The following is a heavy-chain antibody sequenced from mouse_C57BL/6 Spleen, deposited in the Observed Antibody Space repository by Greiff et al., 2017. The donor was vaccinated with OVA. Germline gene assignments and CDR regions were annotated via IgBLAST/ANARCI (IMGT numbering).Heavy chain of an antibody. D-gene: IGHD2-4*01. V-gene: IGHV1-9*01. Sequence: QVQLQQSGAELMKPGASVNLSCKATGYTFTGYWIEWVKQRPGHGLEWICEILPGSGSTNYNEKFKGKATFTADTSSNTAYMQLSSLTTEDSAIYYGARSYDYDGAWFAYWGQGTLVTVSA. CDR3: ARSYDYDGAWFAY. CDR1: GYTFTGYW. J-gene: IGHJ3*01. CDR2: ILPGSGST.